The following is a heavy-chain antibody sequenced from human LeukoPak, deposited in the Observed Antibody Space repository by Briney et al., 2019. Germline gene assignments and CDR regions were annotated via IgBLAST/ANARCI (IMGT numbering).Heavy chain of an antibody. J-gene: IGHJ5*02. Sequence: SETLSLTCTVSGDSISSGAYYWSWIRQLPGKGLEWIGYIYNSGSTDYNPSLKSRLTISVDTSKNQFSLKLSSVTAADTAVYYCARDRRVTIFGVVTHRWFDPWGQGTLVTVSS. CDR3: ARDRRVTIFGVVTHRWFDP. V-gene: IGHV4-31*03. CDR1: GDSISSGAYY. D-gene: IGHD3-3*01. CDR2: IYNSGST.